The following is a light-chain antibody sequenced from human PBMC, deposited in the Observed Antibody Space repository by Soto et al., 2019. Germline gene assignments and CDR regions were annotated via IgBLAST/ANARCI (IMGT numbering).Light chain of an antibody. V-gene: IGKV2-28*01. Sequence: DIVMTQSPLSLPVTPGEPASISCRSSQSLLHSNGYNYLDWYLQRPGQSPQLLVYLGSNRASGVPDRCGGSASGTDFTLKISRVEAEDVGVYYCMQALQTQWTFGQGTKVEIK. CDR2: LGS. CDR1: QSLLHSNGYNY. CDR3: MQALQTQWT. J-gene: IGKJ1*01.